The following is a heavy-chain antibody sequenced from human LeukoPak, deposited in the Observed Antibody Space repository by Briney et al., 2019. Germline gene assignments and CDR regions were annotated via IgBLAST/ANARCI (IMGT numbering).Heavy chain of an antibody. CDR1: GYSISSSSYY. D-gene: IGHD3-16*01. V-gene: IGHV4-39*01. J-gene: IGHJ4*02. CDR3: ARHGRVTDYEGFRFDY. CDR2: IYYSGST. Sequence: PSETLSLTCAVSGYSISSSSYYWGWIRQPPGKGLEWIGSIYYSGSTYYNPSLKSRVTISVDTSKNQFSLKLSSVTAADTAVYYCARHGRVTDYEGFRFDYWGQGTLVTVSS.